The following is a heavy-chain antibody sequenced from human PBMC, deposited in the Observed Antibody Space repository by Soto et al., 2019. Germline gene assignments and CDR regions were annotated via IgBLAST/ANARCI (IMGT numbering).Heavy chain of an antibody. CDR3: AKRQGTGLAAKNFGF. J-gene: IGHJ4*02. CDR2: ISDGGDLI. V-gene: IGHV3-23*01. CDR1: GFPFNNDA. Sequence: EVQLLESGGGLVQPGGSLRVSCAASGFPFNNDAMSWVRQAPGKGLEWVAGISDGGDLIYYADAVKGRFSMSTDNSENMLYLQMTNLRAEDTAIYFCAKRQGTGLAAKNFGFWGQGTLVTVSS. D-gene: IGHD2-15*01.